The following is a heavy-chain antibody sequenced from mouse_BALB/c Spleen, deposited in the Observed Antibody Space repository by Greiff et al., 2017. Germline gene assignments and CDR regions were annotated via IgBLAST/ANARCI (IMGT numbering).Heavy chain of an antibody. V-gene: IGHV1-54*01. Sequence: QVQLQQSGAELVRPGTSVKVSCKASGYAFTHYLIEWVKQRPGQGLEWIGVINPGSGGTNYNEKFKGKATLTADKSSSTAYMQLSSLTSDDSAVYFCARYDTTATNYWGQGTTLTVSS. CDR1: GYAFTHYL. CDR3: ARYDTTATNY. CDR2: INPGSGGT. D-gene: IGHD1-2*01. J-gene: IGHJ2*01.